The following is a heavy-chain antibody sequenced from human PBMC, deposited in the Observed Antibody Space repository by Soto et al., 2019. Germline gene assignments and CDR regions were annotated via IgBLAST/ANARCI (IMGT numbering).Heavy chain of an antibody. V-gene: IGHV4-4*07. CDR3: ARGPGVYGSGSYYNENWFDP. J-gene: IGHJ5*02. Sequence: PSETLSLTCTVSGGSISSYYWSWIRQPAGKGLEWIGRIYTSGSTNYNPSLKSRVTMSVDTSKNQFSLKLSSVTAADTAVYYCARGPGVYGSGSYYNENWFDPWGQGTLVTSPQ. D-gene: IGHD3-10*01. CDR2: IYTSGST. CDR1: GGSISSYY.